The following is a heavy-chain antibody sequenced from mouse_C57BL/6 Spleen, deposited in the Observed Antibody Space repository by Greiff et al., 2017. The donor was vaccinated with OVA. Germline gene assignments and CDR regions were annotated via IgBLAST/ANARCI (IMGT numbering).Heavy chain of an antibody. CDR3: ARHDYDYYCDY. Sequence: QVQLQQPGAELVKPGASVKLSCKASGYTFTSYWMHWVKQRPGRGLEWMGRIDPNSGGTKYNEKFKSKATLTVDKPSSTAYMQLSSLTSEDSAVYYCARHDYDYYCDYWGQGTTLTVSS. CDR2: IDPNSGGT. V-gene: IGHV1-72*01. D-gene: IGHD2-4*01. J-gene: IGHJ2*01. CDR1: GYTFTSYW.